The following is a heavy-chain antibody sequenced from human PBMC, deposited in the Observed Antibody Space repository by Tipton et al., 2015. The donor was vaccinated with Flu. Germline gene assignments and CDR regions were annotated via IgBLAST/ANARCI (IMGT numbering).Heavy chain of an antibody. J-gene: IGHJ4*02. CDR3: VRQIGGGDCY. CDR1: GFTFSKYW. D-gene: IGHD2-21*01. V-gene: IGHV3-7*03. Sequence: SLRLSCAVSGFTFSKYWMDWVRQAPGKGLEWVAKINLDGSEIYYVGSARGRFTISRDNSESTLYLQMNSLRAEDTAVYYCVRQIGGGDCYWGQGTLVTVSS. CDR2: INLDGSEI.